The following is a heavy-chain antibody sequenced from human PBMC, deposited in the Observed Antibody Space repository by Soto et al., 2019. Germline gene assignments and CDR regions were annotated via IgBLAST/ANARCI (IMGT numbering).Heavy chain of an antibody. Sequence: QVQLVQSGAEVKKPGSSVKVSCKASGGTFSSYAIIWVRQAPGQGLEWMGGIIPIFGTANYAQKFQGRVTITADESTSTAYMELSSLRSEDTAVYYCARDVSGTRVRGVTISGRFDPWGQGTLVNVSS. J-gene: IGHJ5*02. CDR1: GGTFSSYA. V-gene: IGHV1-69*01. CDR2: IIPIFGTA. CDR3: ARDVSGTRVRGVTISGRFDP. D-gene: IGHD3-10*01.